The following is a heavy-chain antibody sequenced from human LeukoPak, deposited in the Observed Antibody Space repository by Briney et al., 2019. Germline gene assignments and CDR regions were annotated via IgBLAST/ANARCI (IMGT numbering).Heavy chain of an antibody. CDR3: ARDREDTAMVSYGMDV. Sequence: SVKVSCKASGGAFSSYAISWVRQAPGQGLEWMGRIIPILGIANYAQKFQGRVTITADKSTSTAYMELSSLRSEDTAVYYCARDREDTAMVSYGMDVWGQGTTVTVSS. CDR2: IIPILGIA. D-gene: IGHD5-18*01. CDR1: GGAFSSYA. V-gene: IGHV1-69*04. J-gene: IGHJ6*02.